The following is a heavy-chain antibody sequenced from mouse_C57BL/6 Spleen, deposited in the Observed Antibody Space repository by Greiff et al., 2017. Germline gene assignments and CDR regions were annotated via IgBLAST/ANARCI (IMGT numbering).Heavy chain of an antibody. CDR3: AMIGDGYRDYFDY. CDR1: GYTFTSYW. CDR2: IHPSDSDT. V-gene: IGHV1-74*01. Sequence: QVQLQQPGAELVKPGASVKVSCKASGYTFTSYWMHWVQQRPGQGLEWIGRIHPSDSDTNYNQKFKGKATLTVDKSSRTAYMHLSSLTSEDSAVYYCAMIGDGYRDYFDYWGQGTTLTVSS. J-gene: IGHJ2*01. D-gene: IGHD2-3*01.